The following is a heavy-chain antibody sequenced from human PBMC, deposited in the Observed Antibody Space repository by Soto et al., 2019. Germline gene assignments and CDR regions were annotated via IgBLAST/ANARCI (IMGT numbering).Heavy chain of an antibody. V-gene: IGHV3-21*01. Sequence: GVSLVLSCAASRVTFSSYSMSWVRQARGKGLEWVSSISSSSSYIYYADSVKGRFTISRDNDKNSLYLQMNSLRAEETAVYSCARTLENHGGNPPFEPWGQGTLVTDSS. CDR1: RVTFSSYS. CDR3: ARTLENHGGNPPFEP. D-gene: IGHD2-15*01. CDR2: ISSSSSYI. J-gene: IGHJ5*02.